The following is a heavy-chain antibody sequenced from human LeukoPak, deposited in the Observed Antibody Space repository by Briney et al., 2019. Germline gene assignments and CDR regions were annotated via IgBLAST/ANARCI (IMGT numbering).Heavy chain of an antibody. Sequence: GGSLRLSCAASGFTFSSYAMHWVRQAPGKGLEWVAVISYDGSNKYYADSVKGRFTISRDNSKNTLYLQMNSLRAEDTAVYYCSRMAGTFDYWGQGTLVTVSS. CDR1: GFTFSSYA. D-gene: IGHD6-19*01. CDR3: SRMAGTFDY. CDR2: ISYDGSNK. V-gene: IGHV3-30-3*01. J-gene: IGHJ4*02.